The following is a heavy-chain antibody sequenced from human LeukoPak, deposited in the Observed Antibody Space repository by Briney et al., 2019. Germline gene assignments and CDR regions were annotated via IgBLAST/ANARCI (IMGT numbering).Heavy chain of an antibody. CDR1: GGSISSGSYY. CDR2: IYTSGST. V-gene: IGHV4-61*02. Sequence: PSETLSLTCTVSGGSISSGSYYWSWIRQPAAKGLEWIGRIYTSGSTNYNPSLRSRVTISLDTSKNQFSLKLSSVTAADTAVYYRARDSPEYYGSGSYAYWGQGTLVTVSS. J-gene: IGHJ4*02. D-gene: IGHD3-10*01. CDR3: ARDSPEYYGSGSYAY.